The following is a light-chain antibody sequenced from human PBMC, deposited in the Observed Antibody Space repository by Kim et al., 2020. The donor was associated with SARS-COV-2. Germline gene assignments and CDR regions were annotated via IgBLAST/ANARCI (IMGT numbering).Light chain of an antibody. Sequence: ASGGDRATHTGRASQDIGHYLAWYRQKPGKAPEVLIYRASTLQSGVPSRFSGSGSGTEFTLTISSLQAEDFTTYYCQQMDRSPLTFGGGTKVDIK. CDR2: RAS. V-gene: IGKV1-9*01. CDR1: QDIGHY. CDR3: QQMDRSPLT. J-gene: IGKJ4*01.